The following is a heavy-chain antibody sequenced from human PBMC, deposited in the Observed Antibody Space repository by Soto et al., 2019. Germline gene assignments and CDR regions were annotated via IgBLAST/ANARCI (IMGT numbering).Heavy chain of an antibody. V-gene: IGHV4-31*03. CDR1: GGSISSGGNY. J-gene: IGHJ5*02. Sequence: QVQLQESGPGLVKPSQTLFLTCTVSGGSISSGGNYWTRIRQHPGKRLEWTGDIYSSGSTSYDPSLKRRGTISVDKSKNQGSLKLRSGTAADTAVYYCARDVGTTSNWFDPWGQGNLVTVSS. D-gene: IGHD1-26*01. CDR3: ARDVGTTSNWFDP. CDR2: IYSSGST.